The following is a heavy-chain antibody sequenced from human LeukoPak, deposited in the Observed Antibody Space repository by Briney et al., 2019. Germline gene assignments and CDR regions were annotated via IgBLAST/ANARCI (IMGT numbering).Heavy chain of an antibody. CDR3: ASAGSMVTGAYYFDY. J-gene: IGHJ4*02. CDR2: ISYDGSNK. V-gene: IGHV3-30-3*01. Sequence: QSGGSLRLSCAASGFTFSSYAMHWVRQAPGKGLEWVAVISYDGSNKYYADSVKGRFTISRDNSKNTLYLQMNSLRAEDTAVYYCASAGSMVTGAYYFDYWGQGTLVTVSS. D-gene: IGHD5-18*01. CDR1: GFTFSSYA.